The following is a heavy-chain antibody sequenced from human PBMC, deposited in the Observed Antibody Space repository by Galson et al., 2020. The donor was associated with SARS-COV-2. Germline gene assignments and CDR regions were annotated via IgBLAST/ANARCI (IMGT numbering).Heavy chain of an antibody. J-gene: IGHJ3*02. CDR1: GFIFSSYE. Sequence: GGSLRLSCAASGFIFSSYEMNWVRQAPGKGLEWVSYISSSGSIIYYADSVKGRFTISRDNAKNSLSLQMNSLRAEDTAVYYCARLTYYYDSCGSYAFDIWGQWTMVTVSS. CDR2: ISSSGSII. CDR3: ARLTYYYDSCGSYAFDI. D-gene: IGHD3-22*01. V-gene: IGHV3-48*03.